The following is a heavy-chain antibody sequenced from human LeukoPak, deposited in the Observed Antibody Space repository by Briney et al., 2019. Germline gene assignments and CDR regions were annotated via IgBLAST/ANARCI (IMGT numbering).Heavy chain of an antibody. CDR2: ITSCSSYI. CDR3: ARDSYTAMAMFDY. V-gene: IGHV3-21*01. CDR1: GFTFCCYS. J-gene: IGHJ4*02. Sequence: GVSLRHLCAASGFTFCCYSMNWVRQAPGKGLEWVSSITSCSSYIYYADSVKGRFTGSRDNAKNSLYLQMNSLRAEDTAVYYCARDSYTAMAMFDYWGQGTLVTVSS. D-gene: IGHD5-18*01.